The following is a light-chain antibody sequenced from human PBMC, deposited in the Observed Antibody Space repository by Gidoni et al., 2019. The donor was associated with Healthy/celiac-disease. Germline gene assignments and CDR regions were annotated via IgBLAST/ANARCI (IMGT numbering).Light chain of an antibody. Sequence: EIVLTQSPGTLSLSPGERATLSCRASQSVSSSYLAWYKQKPGQAPRLLIYGASSRAVGIPDRFSGSGSGTDFTLTISRLEPEDFAVFYCQQYGSSPVTFGQGTKVEI. V-gene: IGKV3-20*01. CDR1: QSVSSSY. CDR3: QQYGSSPVT. J-gene: IGKJ1*01. CDR2: GAS.